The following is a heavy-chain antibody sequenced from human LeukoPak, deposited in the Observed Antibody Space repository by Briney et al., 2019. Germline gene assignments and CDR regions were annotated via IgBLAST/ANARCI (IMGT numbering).Heavy chain of an antibody. J-gene: IGHJ4*02. CDR1: GGTFSSYA. V-gene: IGHV1-69*05. CDR3: ARGAAAFKYYFDY. D-gene: IGHD6-13*01. CDR2: VIPIFGAA. Sequence: GASVKVSCKASGGTFSSYAISWVRQAPGHGLEWMGGVIPIFGAANYAQKFQGRVTITTDESTSTAYMELSSLRSEDTAVYYCARGAAAFKYYFDYWGQGTLVTVSS.